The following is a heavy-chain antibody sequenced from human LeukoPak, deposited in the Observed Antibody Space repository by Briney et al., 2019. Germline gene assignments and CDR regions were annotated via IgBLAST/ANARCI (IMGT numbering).Heavy chain of an antibody. Sequence: GGSLRLSCAASGFTFSNYAMHWVRQAPGKGLEWVALISYDGSNKYYADSAKGRFTISRDNSKNTLYLQMNSLRAEDTAVYYCAREAGSSWGQGTLVTVSS. V-gene: IGHV3-30-3*01. J-gene: IGHJ4*02. CDR1: GFTFSNYA. D-gene: IGHD6-13*01. CDR3: AREAGSS. CDR2: ISYDGSNK.